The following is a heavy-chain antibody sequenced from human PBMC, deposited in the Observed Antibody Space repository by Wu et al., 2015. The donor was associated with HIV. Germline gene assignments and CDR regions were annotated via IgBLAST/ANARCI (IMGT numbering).Heavy chain of an antibody. CDR2: INPNSGGT. CDR1: GYTFTGYY. CDR3: ARGGTSQEWLAAHFDY. D-gene: IGHD6-19*01. Sequence: PGASVKVSCKASGYTFTGYYMHWVRQAPGQGLEWMGWINPNSGGTNYAQKFQGRVTMTRDTSISTAYMELSRLRSDDTAVYYCARGGTSQEWLAAHFDYWGQGTLVTVSS. V-gene: IGHV1-2*02. J-gene: IGHJ4*02.